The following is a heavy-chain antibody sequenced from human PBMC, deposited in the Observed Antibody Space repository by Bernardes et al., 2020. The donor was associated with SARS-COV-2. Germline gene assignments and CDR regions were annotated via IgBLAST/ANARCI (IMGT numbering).Heavy chain of an antibody. D-gene: IGHD3-10*01. CDR1: GGSFSDYY. V-gene: IGHV4-34*12. Sequence: SETLSLTCAVYGGSFSDYYWGWIRQPPGKGLEWIGEIINSGSTNYNPSLKSRVTISIDASKNQFSLNLTSVTAADTAMYYCARSDYNYPDYWGQGTLVTVSS. CDR2: IINSGST. J-gene: IGHJ4*02. CDR3: ARSDYNYPDY.